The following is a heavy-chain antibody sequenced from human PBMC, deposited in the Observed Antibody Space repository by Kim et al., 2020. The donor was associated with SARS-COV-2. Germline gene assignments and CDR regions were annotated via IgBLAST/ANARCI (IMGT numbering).Heavy chain of an antibody. Sequence: ASVKVSCKASGYTFSAYYIHWVRQAPGQGLEWMGWINPTSGGTHFAQKFEDRVMLTSDTSITTVYMELTGLRSDDTAVFYCARTPHYSLEVAGVMGFWGQGTLVTVS. J-gene: IGHJ4*02. CDR3: ARTPHYSLEVAGVMGF. V-gene: IGHV1-2*02. CDR1: GYTFSAYY. CDR2: INPTSGGT. D-gene: IGHD6-19*01.